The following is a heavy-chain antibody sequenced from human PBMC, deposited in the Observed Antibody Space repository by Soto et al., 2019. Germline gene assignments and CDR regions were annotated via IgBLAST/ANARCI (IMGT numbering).Heavy chain of an antibody. D-gene: IGHD2-21*02. J-gene: IGHJ4*02. CDR3: ARGHSYYYSSPASYPFDF. Sequence: GESLKISCKTSGYTFSNNWIGWVRQMPGRGLEWMGIIFPGDSDTRYNPSFEGQVTISADKSINTAYLQWSSLKASDTAIYFCARGHSYYYSSPASYPFDFWGQGTLVTVSS. CDR2: IFPGDSDT. CDR1: GYTFSNNW. V-gene: IGHV5-51*01.